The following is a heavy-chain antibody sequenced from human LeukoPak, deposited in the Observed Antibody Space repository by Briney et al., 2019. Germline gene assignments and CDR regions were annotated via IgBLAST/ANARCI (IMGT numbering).Heavy chain of an antibody. CDR1: AYTFTNYD. J-gene: IGHJ5*02. Sequence: ASVKVSCKASAYTFTNYDINWVRQATGQGLEWMGWMKPNSGNTGYAQKFQGRVTMTRNTSITTAYMDLSSLTSEDTAVYYCATGIVGGTTVGPWGQGTLVTVSS. D-gene: IGHD1-7*01. V-gene: IGHV1-8*01. CDR2: MKPNSGNT. CDR3: ATGIVGGTTVGP.